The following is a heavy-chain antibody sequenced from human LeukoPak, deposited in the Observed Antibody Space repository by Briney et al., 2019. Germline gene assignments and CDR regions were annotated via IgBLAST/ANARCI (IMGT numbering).Heavy chain of an antibody. CDR1: GFSFSSYN. D-gene: IGHD3-10*01. CDR2: ISPGGST. V-gene: IGHV3-23*01. J-gene: IGHJ4*02. CDR3: AKRSGSGGPFDY. Sequence: GGSLRLSCAASGFSFSSYNRSWVRQAPGRGLEWVSNISPGGSTNYADSVKGRFTISRDKYKNTMYLQMNSLRAEDTAVYYCAKRSGSGGPFDYWGQGILVTVSS.